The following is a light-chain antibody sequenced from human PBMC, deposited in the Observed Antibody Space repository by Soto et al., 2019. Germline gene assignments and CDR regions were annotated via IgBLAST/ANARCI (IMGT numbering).Light chain of an antibody. J-gene: IGKJ2*01. CDR2: GAS. V-gene: IGKV3-20*01. CDR3: QQYGSSPHT. Sequence: EIVLTQSPGTLSLSPGERATLSCRASQSVSRSYLAWYQQKPGQAPRLLIYGASSRATGIPDRFSGSGSGTDFTLTISRLDPEDFAVYYCQQYGSSPHTFGQGTKLEIK. CDR1: QSVSRSY.